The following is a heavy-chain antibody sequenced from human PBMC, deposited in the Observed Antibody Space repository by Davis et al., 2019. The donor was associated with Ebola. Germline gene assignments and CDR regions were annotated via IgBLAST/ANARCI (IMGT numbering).Heavy chain of an antibody. Sequence: GGSLRLSCADSVITFSSYAMTWVRQAPGKGLEWVSAISGSGGSTYYADSVKGRFTISRDNSKNTLYLQMNSLRAEDTAVYYCAKGSSIAARPSNYYGMDVWGQGTTVTVSS. J-gene: IGHJ6*02. CDR1: VITFSSYA. V-gene: IGHV3-23*01. CDR3: AKGSSIAARPSNYYGMDV. CDR2: ISGSGGST. D-gene: IGHD6-6*01.